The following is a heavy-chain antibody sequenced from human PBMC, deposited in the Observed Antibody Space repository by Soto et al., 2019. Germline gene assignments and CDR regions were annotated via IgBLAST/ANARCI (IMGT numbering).Heavy chain of an antibody. CDR1: GGTFSSYA. V-gene: IGHV1-69*13. CDR3: AREGGITFGGVISSTSHPHPFDY. J-gene: IGHJ4*02. D-gene: IGHD3-16*02. Sequence: SVKVSCKASGGTFSSYAISWVRQAPGQGLEWMGGIIPIFGTANYAQKFQGRVTITADESTSTAYMELSSLRSEDTAVYYCAREGGITFGGVISSTSHPHPFDYWGQGTLVTVSS. CDR2: IIPIFGTA.